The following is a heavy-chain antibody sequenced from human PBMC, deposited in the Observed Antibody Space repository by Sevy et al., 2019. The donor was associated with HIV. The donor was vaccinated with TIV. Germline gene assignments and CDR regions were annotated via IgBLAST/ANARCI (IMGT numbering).Heavy chain of an antibody. CDR3: ARRGYTSGWYVDY. Sequence: GSLRLSCAASRFTFSSHAMSWVRQAPGKGLEWVSAISGSGDYTYYADSVKGRFTISRDNSKNTLHLHMNSLRAEDTAVFYCARRGYTSGWYVDYWGQGTLVTVSS. V-gene: IGHV3-23*01. CDR1: RFTFSSHA. CDR2: ISGSGDYT. D-gene: IGHD6-19*01. J-gene: IGHJ4*02.